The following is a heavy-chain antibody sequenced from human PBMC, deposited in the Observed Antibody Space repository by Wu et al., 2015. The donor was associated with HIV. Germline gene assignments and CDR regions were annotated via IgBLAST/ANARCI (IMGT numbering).Heavy chain of an antibody. CDR3: ASTGLWSGYLGYYYYYMDV. V-gene: IGHV1-46*03. CDR1: GYTFTSYY. D-gene: IGHD3-3*01. J-gene: IGHJ6*03. CDR2: INPSGGST. Sequence: QVQLVQSGAEVKKPGASVKVSCKASGYTFTSYYMHWVRQAPGQGLEWMGIINPSGGSTSYAQKFQGRVTMTRDTSTSTVYMELSSLRSEDTAVYYCASTGLWSGYLGYYYYYMDVWGKGTTVTVSS.